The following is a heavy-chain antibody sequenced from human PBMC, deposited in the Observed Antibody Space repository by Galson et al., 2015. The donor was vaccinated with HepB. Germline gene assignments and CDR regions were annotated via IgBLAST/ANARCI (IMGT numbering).Heavy chain of an antibody. D-gene: IGHD3-9*01. CDR1: GFIFSSYA. Sequence: SLRLSCAASGFIFSSYAMMWVRQAPGQGLEWVSGISSNSGSTYYADSVKGRFTISRDNPKNTLYLQMNSLRAEDTAVFYCAKATNVLRYLPGWGQGTLVTVSS. CDR2: ISSNSGST. V-gene: IGHV3-23*01. J-gene: IGHJ4*02. CDR3: AKATNVLRYLPG.